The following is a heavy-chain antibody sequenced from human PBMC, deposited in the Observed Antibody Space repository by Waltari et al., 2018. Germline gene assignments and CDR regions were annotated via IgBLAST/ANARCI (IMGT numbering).Heavy chain of an antibody. CDR2: IGTVDDT. CDR1: GFTFSSYD. V-gene: IGHV3-13*01. CDR3: ARGLRGFDY. Sequence: EVQLVESGGGLVQPGGSLRLSCAASGFTFSSYDLHWVRQATGKGLEWVSGIGTVDDTYYPDSVKGRFTISRENAKNSLYLQMNSLRAGDTAVYYCARGLRGFDYWGQGTLVTVSS. J-gene: IGHJ4*02. D-gene: IGHD4-17*01.